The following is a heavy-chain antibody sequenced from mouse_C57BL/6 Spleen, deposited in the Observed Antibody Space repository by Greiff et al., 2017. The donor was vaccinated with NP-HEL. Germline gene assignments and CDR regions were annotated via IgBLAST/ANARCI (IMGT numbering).Heavy chain of an antibody. V-gene: IGHV1-50*01. Sequence: QVQLQQPGAELVKPGASVKLSCKASGYTFTSYWMQWVKQRPGQGLEWIGEIDPSDSYTNYNQKFKGKATLTVDTSSSTAYMQLSSLTSEDSAVYYCARNSNYGYFDYWGQGTTLTVSS. J-gene: IGHJ2*01. D-gene: IGHD2-5*01. CDR2: IDPSDSYT. CDR3: ARNSNYGYFDY. CDR1: GYTFTSYW.